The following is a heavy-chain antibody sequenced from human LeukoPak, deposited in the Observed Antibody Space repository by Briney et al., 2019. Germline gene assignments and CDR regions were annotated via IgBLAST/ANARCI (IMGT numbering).Heavy chain of an antibody. V-gene: IGHV4-38-2*02. Sequence: PSETLSLTCTVSGYSISSGYYWGWIRQPPGKGLEWIGSIYHSGSTYYNPSLKSRVTISVDTSKNQFSLKLSSVTAADTAVYYCARGGGLQGAFDIWGQGTMVTVSS. D-gene: IGHD4-11*01. CDR3: ARGGGLQGAFDI. CDR1: GYSISSGYY. J-gene: IGHJ3*02. CDR2: IYHSGST.